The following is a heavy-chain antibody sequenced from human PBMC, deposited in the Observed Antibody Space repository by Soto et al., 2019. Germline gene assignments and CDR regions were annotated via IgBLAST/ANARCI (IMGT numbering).Heavy chain of an antibody. D-gene: IGHD3-10*01. CDR2: IYHSGNT. J-gene: IGHJ4*02. Sequence: QVQLQESGPGLVKPSGTLSLTCAVSGGSISSSNWWSWVRQPPGKGLEWIGEIYHSGNTNYNPSLRSRVTMAVDKSRNQFSLKLSSVTAADTAVYYCARRWGEGRVDYWGQGILVTVSS. CDR3: ARRWGEGRVDY. V-gene: IGHV4-4*02. CDR1: GGSISSSNW.